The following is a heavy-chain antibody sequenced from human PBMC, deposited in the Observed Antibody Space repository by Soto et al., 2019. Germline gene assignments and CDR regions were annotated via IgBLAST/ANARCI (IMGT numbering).Heavy chain of an antibody. CDR2: IRGSGGST. CDR3: ATGYDRGGDSRMDV. CDR1: GFTFSSYA. J-gene: IGHJ6*02. Sequence: EAQLLESGGGLEQPGGSLRLSCAASGFTFSSYAMSWVRQAPGKGLEWVSGIRGSGGSTYYADSVKGRFTISRDNSKNTLSLQLNSRRAEDTAIYYCATGYDRGGDSRMDVWGQGTTVTVSS. V-gene: IGHV3-23*01. D-gene: IGHD5-18*01.